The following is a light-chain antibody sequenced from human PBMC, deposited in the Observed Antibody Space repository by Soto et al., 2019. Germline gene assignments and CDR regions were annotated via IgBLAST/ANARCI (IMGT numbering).Light chain of an antibody. CDR3: QQRSNWPPAPT. CDR2: DAS. CDR1: QSVSSY. Sequence: EIVLTQSPATLSLSPGERATLSCRASQSVSSYLAWYQQKPGQAPRLLIYDASNMATGIPARFSGSVSGTVFTLTISSLEPEDFAVYYCQQRSNWPPAPTVGPGTKVDIK. J-gene: IGKJ3*01. V-gene: IGKV3-11*01.